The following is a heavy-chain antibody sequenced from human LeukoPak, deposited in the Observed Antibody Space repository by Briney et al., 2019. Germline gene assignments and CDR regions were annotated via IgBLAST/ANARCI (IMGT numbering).Heavy chain of an antibody. Sequence: SETLSLTCAVYGGSFSGCYWSWIRQPPGKGLEWIGEINHSGSTNYNPSLKSRVTISVDTSKNQFSLKLSSVTAADTAVYYCARGTLGYCSGGSCNWFDPWGQGTLVTVSS. CDR2: INHSGST. V-gene: IGHV4-34*01. CDR1: GGSFSGCY. J-gene: IGHJ5*02. D-gene: IGHD2-15*01. CDR3: ARGTLGYCSGGSCNWFDP.